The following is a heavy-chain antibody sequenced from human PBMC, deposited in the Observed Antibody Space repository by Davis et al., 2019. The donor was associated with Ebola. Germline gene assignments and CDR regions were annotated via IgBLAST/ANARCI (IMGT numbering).Heavy chain of an antibody. D-gene: IGHD2-15*01. CDR2: INSDGSST. V-gene: IGHV3-74*01. CDR3: ARYCSGGSCYRDY. Sequence: PGGSLRLSCAASGFTFSSYWMHWVRQAPGKGLVWVSRINSDGSSTSYADSVKGRFTISRDNAKNSLYLQMNSLRAEDTAVYYCARYCSGGSCYRDYWGQGTLVTVSS. CDR1: GFTFSSYW. J-gene: IGHJ4*02.